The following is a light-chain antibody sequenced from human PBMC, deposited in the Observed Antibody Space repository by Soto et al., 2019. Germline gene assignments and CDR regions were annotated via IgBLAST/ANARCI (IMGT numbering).Light chain of an antibody. CDR3: QQRYNWPYT. CDR1: QSVRSY. V-gene: IGKV3-11*01. CDR2: GAS. Sequence: EIVLTQSPATLSLSPGERATLSCRASQSVRSYLAWYQQKPGQAPMLLIYGASNRATGIPARFSGIGSGTDVTLTISSLEPEDFAVYYCQQRYNWPYTFGQGTKLEIK. J-gene: IGKJ2*01.